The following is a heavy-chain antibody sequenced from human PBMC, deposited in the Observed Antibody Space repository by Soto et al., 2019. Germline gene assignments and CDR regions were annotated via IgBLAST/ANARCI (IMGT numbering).Heavy chain of an antibody. CDR2: INPSNDNT. CDR1: GYTFYRYG. J-gene: IGHJ5*02. D-gene: IGHD3-22*01. CDR3: ARDTQQDSNGYYLEWFDP. V-gene: IGHV1-18*01. Sequence: GASVKVSCKASGYTFYRYGITWVRQAPGQGLEWMGWINPSNDNTSYAQKFRGRVTMTTDASTSTAHMELRSLKSDDTAVYYCARDTQQDSNGYYLEWFDPWGQGTLVTVSS.